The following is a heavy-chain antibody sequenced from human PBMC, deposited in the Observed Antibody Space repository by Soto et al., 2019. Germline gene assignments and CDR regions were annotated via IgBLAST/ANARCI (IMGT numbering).Heavy chain of an antibody. CDR1: GYTFTGYY. CDR3: ARGRTVQHIVVVSHYGMDG. J-gene: IGHJ6*02. CDR2: INPNSGGT. Sequence: ASVKVSCKASGYTFTGYYMHWVRQAPGQGLEWMGWINPNSGGTNYAQKFQGRVTMTRDTSISTAYMELSRLRSDDTAVYYCARGRTVQHIVVVSHYGMDGCGQGTTVTVS. D-gene: IGHD2-21*01. V-gene: IGHV1-2*02.